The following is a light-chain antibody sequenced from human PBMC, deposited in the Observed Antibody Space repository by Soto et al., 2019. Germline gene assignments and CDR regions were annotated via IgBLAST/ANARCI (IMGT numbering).Light chain of an antibody. J-gene: IGLJ1*01. CDR3: QSYDSTLSARYV. CDR2: GNN. CDR1: SSNIGANYD. V-gene: IGLV1-40*01. Sequence: QSALTQPPSVSGAPGQRVTISCTGSSSNIGANYDVHWYQHRPGTAPKLLIFGNNNRPSGVPDRFSGSKSGTPASLAITGLQAEDEGDYYCQSYDSTLSARYVFGTGTKVTVL.